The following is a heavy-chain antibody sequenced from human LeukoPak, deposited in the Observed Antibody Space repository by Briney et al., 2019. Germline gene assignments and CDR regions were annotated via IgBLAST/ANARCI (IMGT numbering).Heavy chain of an antibody. CDR3: ARHRDIWFGELGY. D-gene: IGHD3-10*01. CDR2: MWHSGST. J-gene: IGHJ4*02. CDR1: GYSISSGYY. V-gene: IGHV4-38-2*02. Sequence: SETLSLTCTVSGYSISSGYYWGWIRQPPGKGLEWIGSMWHSGSTFYSPSLKSRVTISSDTSKNQFSLKLTSVTAADTAVYYCARHRDIWFGELGYWGQGTLVTVSS.